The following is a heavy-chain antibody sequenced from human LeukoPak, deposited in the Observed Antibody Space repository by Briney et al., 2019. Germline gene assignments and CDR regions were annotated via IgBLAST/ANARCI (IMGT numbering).Heavy chain of an antibody. CDR3: ARDTKVVPAATDSFDY. Sequence: ASVKVSCKASGYTFTSYYMHWVRQAPGQGLEWMGIINPSGGSTSYAQKFQGRVTMTRDTSTSTVYMELSSLRSEDTAVCYCARDTKVVPAATDSFDYWGQGTLVTVSS. V-gene: IGHV1-46*01. CDR2: INPSGGST. D-gene: IGHD2-2*01. J-gene: IGHJ4*02. CDR1: GYTFTSYY.